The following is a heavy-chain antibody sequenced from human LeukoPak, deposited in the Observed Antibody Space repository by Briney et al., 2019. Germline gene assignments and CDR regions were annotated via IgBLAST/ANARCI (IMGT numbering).Heavy chain of an antibody. V-gene: IGHV3-30*04. CDR1: GFTFSSYA. Sequence: PGGSLRLSCAASGFTFSSYAMHWVRQAPGKGLEWVAVISYDGSNKYYADSVKGRFTISRDNSKNTLYLQMNSLRAEDTAVYYCARSRRIVGAAGNFDYWGQGTLVTLSS. CDR3: ARSRRIVGAAGNFDY. D-gene: IGHD1-26*01. CDR2: ISYDGSNK. J-gene: IGHJ4*02.